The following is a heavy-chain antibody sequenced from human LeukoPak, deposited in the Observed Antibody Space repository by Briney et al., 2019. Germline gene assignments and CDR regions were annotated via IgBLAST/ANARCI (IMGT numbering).Heavy chain of an antibody. D-gene: IGHD2-2*01. CDR1: GYSISSGYY. V-gene: IGHV4-38-2*01. J-gene: IGHJ5*02. CDR3: ARGHEGYCSSTSCPRGVFDP. CDR2: IYHSGST. Sequence: SETLSLTCAVSGYSISSGYYWGWIRQPPGKGLEWIGSIYHSGSTYYNPSLKSRVTISVDTSKNQFSLKLSSVTAADTAVYYCARGHEGYCSSTSCPRGVFDPWGQGTLVTVSS.